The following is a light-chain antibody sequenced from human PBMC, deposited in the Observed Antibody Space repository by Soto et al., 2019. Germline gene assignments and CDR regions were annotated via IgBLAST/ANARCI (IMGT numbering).Light chain of an antibody. CDR2: SNN. V-gene: IGLV1-44*01. J-gene: IGLJ2*01. CDR3: AAWYDSLNGPV. CDR1: ISNIGSNT. Sequence: QSVLTQPPSASGTPGQRVTISCSGSISNIGSNTVNWYQQLPGTAPKLLIYSNNRRPSGGPDRFSGSKSGTSASLAISGLQSEDEADYYCAAWYDSLNGPVFGGGTKLTVL.